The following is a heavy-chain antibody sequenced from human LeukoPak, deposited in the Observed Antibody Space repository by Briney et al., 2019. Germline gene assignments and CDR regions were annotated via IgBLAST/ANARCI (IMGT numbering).Heavy chain of an antibody. CDR3: ARGRVSGTTLYFDY. J-gene: IGHJ4*02. Sequence: PSQTLSLTCTVSGGSISSGYYYWSWIRQPPGKGLEWIGYIYYSGSTYYNPSLKSRITISVDTSKNQFSLKLSSAIAADTAVYYCARGRVSGTTLYFDYWGQGTLFTVSS. CDR1: GGSISSGYYY. D-gene: IGHD1-1*01. V-gene: IGHV4-30-4*08. CDR2: IYYSGST.